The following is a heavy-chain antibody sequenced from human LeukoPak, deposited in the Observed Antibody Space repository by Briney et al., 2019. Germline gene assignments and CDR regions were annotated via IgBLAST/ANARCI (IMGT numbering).Heavy chain of an antibody. CDR2: IIPIFGTA. J-gene: IGHJ4*02. V-gene: IGHV1-69*13. CDR1: GGTFSSYA. D-gene: IGHD2-15*01. Sequence: SVKVSCKASGGTFSSYAISWVRQAPGQGLEWMGGIIPIFGTANYAQKFQGRVTITADESTSTAYMELSSLRSEDTAVYYCARNPSRSGWFDYWGQGTLVTVSS. CDR3: ARNPSRSGWFDY.